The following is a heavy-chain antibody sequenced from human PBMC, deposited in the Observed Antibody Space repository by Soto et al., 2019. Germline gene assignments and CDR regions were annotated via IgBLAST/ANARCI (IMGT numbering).Heavy chain of an antibody. CDR2: IYSGGYT. Sequence: EVQLVESGGGLIQPGGSLRLSCAVSGFTVSNNYMSWVRQAPGKGLEGVSVIYSGGYTAYGDSVKGRFTISRDNSKNTLFLQMKGRGAGDPAVFFGATQPGGGGYWGQGTLVTVSS. V-gene: IGHV3-53*01. D-gene: IGHD2-2*01. CDR3: ATQPGGGGY. J-gene: IGHJ4*02. CDR1: GFTVSNNY.